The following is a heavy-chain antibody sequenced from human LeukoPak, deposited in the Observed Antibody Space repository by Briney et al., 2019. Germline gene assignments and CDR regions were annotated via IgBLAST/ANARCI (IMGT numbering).Heavy chain of an antibody. CDR3: AREADSSGSGDY. Sequence: PGGSLRLSCAASGFSVSSNYMSWVRQAPWKGLECVSVIYSGGSTYYADSVKGRLTISTGNSKNTLHLQMNSLRSEDTAADYCAREADSSGSGDYWGQGTLVTVSS. CDR2: IYSGGST. J-gene: IGHJ4*02. D-gene: IGHD3-22*01. V-gene: IGHV3-53*01. CDR1: GFSVSSNY.